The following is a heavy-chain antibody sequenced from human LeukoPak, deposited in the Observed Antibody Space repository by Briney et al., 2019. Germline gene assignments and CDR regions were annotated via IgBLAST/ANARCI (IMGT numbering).Heavy chain of an antibody. D-gene: IGHD2-15*01. Sequence: SETLSLTCTVSGYSISSGYYWGWIRQPPGKGLEWIGSIYHSGSTYYNPSLKSRVTISVDTSKNQFSLKLSSVTAADTAVYYCARDWGYCSGGSCYLFDYWGQGTLVTVSS. J-gene: IGHJ4*02. CDR1: GYSISSGYY. CDR2: IYHSGST. V-gene: IGHV4-38-2*02. CDR3: ARDWGYCSGGSCYLFDY.